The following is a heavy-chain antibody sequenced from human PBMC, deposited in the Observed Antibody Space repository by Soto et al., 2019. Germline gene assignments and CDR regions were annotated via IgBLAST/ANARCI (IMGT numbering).Heavy chain of an antibody. CDR2: ISAYNGNT. Sequence: VEVSCKASGYTFTSYGISWVRQAPGQGLEWMGWISAYNGNTNYAQKLQGRVTMTTDTSTSTAYMELRSLRSDDTAVYYCARVGDGYNSKSYFYYGMDVWGQGTTDTFSS. D-gene: IGHD5-12*01. CDR3: ARVGDGYNSKSYFYYGMDV. V-gene: IGHV1-18*01. CDR1: GYTFTSYG. J-gene: IGHJ6*02.